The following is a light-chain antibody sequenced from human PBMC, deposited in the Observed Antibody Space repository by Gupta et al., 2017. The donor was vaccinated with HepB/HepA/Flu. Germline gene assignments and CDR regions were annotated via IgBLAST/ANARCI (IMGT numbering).Light chain of an antibody. J-gene: IGLJ3*02. CDR2: LNSDGSH. CDR3: QTCDTGIRV. CDR1: SGHSRYA. V-gene: IGLV4-69*01. Sequence: QPVLTQSPSASASLGASVKLTCTLSSGHSRYAIAWHQQQPEKGPRYLMKLNSDGSHSRGDGIPDRFSGSSSGAERYLTISSLQSEDEADYYCQTCDTGIRVFGGGTKLTVL.